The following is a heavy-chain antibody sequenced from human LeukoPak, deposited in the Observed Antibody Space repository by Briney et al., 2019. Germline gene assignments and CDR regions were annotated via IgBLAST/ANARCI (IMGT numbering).Heavy chain of an antibody. D-gene: IGHD3-3*01. J-gene: IGHJ4*02. Sequence: ASVKVSCKASGGTFSSYAISWVRQAPGQGLEWMGGIIPIFGTANYAQKFQGRVTITADESTSTAYMELSSLRSEDTAAYYCARDRVEPGRFLEWLLAQWGQGTLVTVSS. CDR1: GGTFSSYA. CDR3: ARDRVEPGRFLEWLLAQ. CDR2: IIPIFGTA. V-gene: IGHV1-69*13.